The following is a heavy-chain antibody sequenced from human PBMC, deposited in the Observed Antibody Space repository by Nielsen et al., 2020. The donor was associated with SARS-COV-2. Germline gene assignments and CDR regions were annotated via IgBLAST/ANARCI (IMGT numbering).Heavy chain of an antibody. CDR1: GLSFSSYA. D-gene: IGHD1-26*01. V-gene: IGHV3-23*01. Sequence: GGSLRLYCAASGLSFSSYAMTWVRQATGKGLEWVSSLGTTGDKTFYADSVKGRFTISRDNSKNTLDLQLNSLRAEDTAVFYCAKISGSQRHYFDFWGQGALVTVSS. CDR3: AKISGSQRHYFDF. CDR2: LGTTGDKT. J-gene: IGHJ4*02.